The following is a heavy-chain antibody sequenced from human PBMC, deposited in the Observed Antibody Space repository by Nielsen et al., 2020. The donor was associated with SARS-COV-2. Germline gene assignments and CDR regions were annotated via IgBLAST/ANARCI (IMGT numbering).Heavy chain of an antibody. CDR2: IGTAGDT. J-gene: IGHJ4*02. V-gene: IGHV3-13*04. CDR3: ARAVAGAGGFDY. Sequence: GESLKISCAASGFTFSSYDMHWVRQATGKGLEWVSAIGTAGDTYYPGSVKGRFTISRENAKNSLYLQMNSLRAGDTAVYYCARAVAGAGGFDYWGQGTLVTVSS. D-gene: IGHD6-19*01. CDR1: GFTFSSYD.